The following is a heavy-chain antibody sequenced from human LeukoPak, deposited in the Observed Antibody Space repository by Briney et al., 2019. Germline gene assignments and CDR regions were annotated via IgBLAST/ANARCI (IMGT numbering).Heavy chain of an antibody. CDR2: IYYSGST. D-gene: IGHD5-18*01. J-gene: IGHJ4*02. CDR3: ARVRGYSYGYHFFDY. V-gene: IGHV4-59*13. Sequence: PSETLSLTCTVSGGSISSYYWSWIRQPPGKGLEWIGYIYYSGSTNYNPSLKSRVTISVDTSKNQFSLKLSSVTAADTAVYYCARVRGYSYGYHFFDYWGQGTLVTVSS. CDR1: GGSISSYY.